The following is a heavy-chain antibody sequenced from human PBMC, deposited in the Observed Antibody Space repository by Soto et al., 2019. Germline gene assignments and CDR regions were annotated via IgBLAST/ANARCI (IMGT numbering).Heavy chain of an antibody. D-gene: IGHD6-13*01. CDR3: AEYSTRWRGGQFDS. CDR2: VSSSGGST. CDR1: GFTFSSYA. Sequence: EVQLLESGGGLVQPGGSLRLSCAASGFTFSSYAMSWVRQAPGKGLEWVLAVSSSGGSTYYADSVKGRCTISRDNSKSTLYLAMSSLRPEDTAVYYCAEYSTRWRGGQFDSWGRGTLVTASS. V-gene: IGHV3-23*01. J-gene: IGHJ4*02.